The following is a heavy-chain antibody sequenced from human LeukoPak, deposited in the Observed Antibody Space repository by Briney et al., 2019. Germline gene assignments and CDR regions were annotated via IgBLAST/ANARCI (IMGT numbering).Heavy chain of an antibody. D-gene: IGHD3-3*01. J-gene: IGHJ4*02. V-gene: IGHV3-33*06. CDR3: AKEKDFWSGYLFDY. Sequence: GGSLRLSCAASGFTFSSYGMHWVRQAPGKGLEWVAVIWYDGSNKYYADSVKGRFTISRDNSKNTLYLQMNGLRAEDTAVYYCAKEKDFWSGYLFDYWGQGTLVTVSS. CDR2: IWYDGSNK. CDR1: GFTFSSYG.